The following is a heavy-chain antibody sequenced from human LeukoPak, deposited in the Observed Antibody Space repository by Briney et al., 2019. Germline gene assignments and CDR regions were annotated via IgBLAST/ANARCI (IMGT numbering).Heavy chain of an antibody. V-gene: IGHV1-69*05. J-gene: IGHJ2*01. Sequence: GSSVKASCKASGGTFSSYAISWVRQAPGQGLEWMGGIIPIFGTANYAQKFQGRVTITRDTSASTAYMELSSLRSEDTAVYYCARRGYSSIWYHKDSWYFDLWGRGTLVTVSS. CDR1: GGTFSSYA. D-gene: IGHD6-13*01. CDR3: ARRGYSSIWYHKDSWYFDL. CDR2: IIPIFGTA.